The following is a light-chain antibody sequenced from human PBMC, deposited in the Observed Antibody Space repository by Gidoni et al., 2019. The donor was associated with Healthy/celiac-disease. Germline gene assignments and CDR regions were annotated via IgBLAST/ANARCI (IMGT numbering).Light chain of an antibody. Sequence: QSALTQPPSASGSSGQSVTISCTGTSSDVGGYNYVSWYHQHPGKAPKLMIYEVSKRPSGVPDRCSGSKSGNTASLTVSGLQAEDEADYYCSSYAGSNNFVVFGGGTKLTVL. V-gene: IGLV2-8*01. CDR1: SSDVGGYNY. J-gene: IGLJ2*01. CDR3: SSYAGSNNFVV. CDR2: EVS.